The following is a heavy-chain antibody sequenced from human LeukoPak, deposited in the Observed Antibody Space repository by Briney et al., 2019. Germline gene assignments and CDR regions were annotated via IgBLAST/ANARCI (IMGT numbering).Heavy chain of an antibody. CDR3: ARGRYYFDY. V-gene: IGHV4-59*01. CDR2: IHYSGST. J-gene: IGHJ4*02. CDR1: GVSFSGYY. Sequence: SETLSLTCAVYGVSFSGYYWSWIRQPPGKGLVWIGYIHYSGSTNYSPSLKSRVTISVDTSKNQFSLNLTSVTAADSAVYYCARGRYYFDYWGQGTLVTVSS.